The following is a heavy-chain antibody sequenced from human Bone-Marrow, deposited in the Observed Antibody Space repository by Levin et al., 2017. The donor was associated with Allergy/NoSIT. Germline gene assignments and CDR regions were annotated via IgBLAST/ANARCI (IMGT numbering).Heavy chain of an antibody. CDR3: ARGPF. CDR1: GFTFSSQW. Sequence: AGGSLRLSCAASGFTFSSQWMSWVRQAPGKGLEWVANIGLDGSEKSYVDSVKGRFIVSRDNAKNSVYLQMNSLRSEDTAVYYCARGPFWGQGTMVTVSS. V-gene: IGHV3-7*04. J-gene: IGHJ3*01. CDR2: IGLDGSEK.